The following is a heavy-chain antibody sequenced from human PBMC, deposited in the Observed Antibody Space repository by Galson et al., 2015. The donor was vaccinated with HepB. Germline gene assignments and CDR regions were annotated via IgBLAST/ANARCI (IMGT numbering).Heavy chain of an antibody. D-gene: IGHD6-6*01. CDR3: AKTLRRQLAARYYYMDV. V-gene: IGHV3-30-3*02. CDR2: ISYDGSNK. Sequence: SLRLSCAASGFTFSSYAMHWVRQAPGKGLEWVAVISYDGSNKYYADSVKGRFTISRDNSKNTLYLQMNSLRAEDTAVYYCAKTLRRQLAARYYYMDVWGKGTTVTVSS. CDR1: GFTFSSYA. J-gene: IGHJ6*03.